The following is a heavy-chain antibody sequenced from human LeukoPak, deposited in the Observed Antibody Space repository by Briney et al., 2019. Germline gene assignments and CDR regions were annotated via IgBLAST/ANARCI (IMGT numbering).Heavy chain of an antibody. CDR2: ISSSSSYI. J-gene: IGHJ4*02. Sequence: GGSLRLSCAVSGFTFSSYSMNWVRQAPGKGLEWVSSISSSSSYIYYADSVKGRFTISRDNAKNSLYLQMNSLRAEDTAVYYCARDKGSYYYDSSGYYYFDHWGQGTLVSVSS. CDR1: GFTFSSYS. D-gene: IGHD3-22*01. V-gene: IGHV3-21*01. CDR3: ARDKGSYYYDSSGYYYFDH.